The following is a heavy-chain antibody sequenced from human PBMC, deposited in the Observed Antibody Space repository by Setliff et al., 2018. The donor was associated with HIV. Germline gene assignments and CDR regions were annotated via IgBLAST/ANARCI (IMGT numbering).Heavy chain of an antibody. J-gene: IGHJ6*02. Sequence: GGSLRLSCAASRFDFNNYWMCWVRQAPGKGLGWVANIGQDGSEKNYVDSVKGRFTISRDNAKNSMDLQMNSLRAEDTAIYYCARKLRPGHGVDAWGQGTTVTVSS. CDR3: ARKLRPGHGVDA. CDR1: RFDFNNYW. D-gene: IGHD3-10*01. V-gene: IGHV3-7*01. CDR2: IGQDGSEK.